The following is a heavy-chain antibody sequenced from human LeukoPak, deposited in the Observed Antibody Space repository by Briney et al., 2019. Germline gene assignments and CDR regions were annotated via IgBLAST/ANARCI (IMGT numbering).Heavy chain of an antibody. V-gene: IGHV3-7*04. D-gene: IGHD1-26*01. J-gene: IGHJ4*02. Sequence: PGGSLRLSCAASGFTFSSYWMSWVRQAPGKGLEWVANIKEDGSEKYYVDSVKGRFTISRDNAKNSLYMQMSSLRAEDTAVYYCAGGVGATTGLYYWGQGTLVTVSS. CDR2: IKEDGSEK. CDR3: AGGVGATTGLYY. CDR1: GFTFSSYW.